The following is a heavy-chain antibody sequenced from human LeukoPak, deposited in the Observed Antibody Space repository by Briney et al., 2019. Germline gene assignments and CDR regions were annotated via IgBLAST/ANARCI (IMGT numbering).Heavy chain of an antibody. CDR3: VRDSDRRSDG. J-gene: IGHJ4*01. Sequence: GGSLRLSCAASGFILSTYWMSWVRQAPGKGLEWVASIKGGASETYYADSVKGRFTISRDSAKNSLYLQMNSLRAEDTAVYYCVRDSDRRSDGWGQGSLVTVSS. CDR2: IKGGASET. D-gene: IGHD3-22*01. CDR1: GFILSTYW. V-gene: IGHV3-7*05.